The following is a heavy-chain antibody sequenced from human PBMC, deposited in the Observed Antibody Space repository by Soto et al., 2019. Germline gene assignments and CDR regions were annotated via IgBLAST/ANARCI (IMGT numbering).Heavy chain of an antibody. V-gene: IGHV3-30*18. J-gene: IGHJ4*02. Sequence: GGSLRLSCAASGFTFSSYGMHWVRQAPGKGLECVAVISYDGSNKYYADSVKGRFTISRDNSKNTLYLQMNSLRAEDTAVYYCAKEGVAARAFDYWGQGTLVTVSS. CDR1: GFTFSSYG. CDR2: ISYDGSNK. D-gene: IGHD6-6*01. CDR3: AKEGVAARAFDY.